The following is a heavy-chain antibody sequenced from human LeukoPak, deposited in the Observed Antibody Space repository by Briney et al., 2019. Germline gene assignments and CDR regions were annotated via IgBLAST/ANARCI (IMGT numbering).Heavy chain of an antibody. Sequence: GGSLRLSCAASGFTFSSYAMSWVRQAPGKGLEWVSAISGSGGSTYYADSVKGRFTISRDNSKNTLYLQMNSLRAEDTAVYYCAKGRKWYYYDSSGYYSPFDYWGQVTLVTVSS. D-gene: IGHD3-22*01. CDR1: GFTFSSYA. V-gene: IGHV3-23*01. CDR3: AKGRKWYYYDSSGYYSPFDY. CDR2: ISGSGGST. J-gene: IGHJ4*02.